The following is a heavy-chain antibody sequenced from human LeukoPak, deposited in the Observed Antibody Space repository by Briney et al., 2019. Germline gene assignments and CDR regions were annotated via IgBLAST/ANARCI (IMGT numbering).Heavy chain of an antibody. CDR1: GGSISSGTYY. CDR2: VYTSGNT. J-gene: IGHJ3*02. V-gene: IGHV4-61*02. Sequence: SEILSLTCTVSGGSISSGTYYWSWIRQPAGKGLEWIGRVYTSGNTNCNPSLKSRVAISVDTSNNQFSLQLSSVTAADTAVYYCASTIQHAFDSWGQGTMVTVSS. CDR3: ASTIQHAFDS. D-gene: IGHD2-2*01.